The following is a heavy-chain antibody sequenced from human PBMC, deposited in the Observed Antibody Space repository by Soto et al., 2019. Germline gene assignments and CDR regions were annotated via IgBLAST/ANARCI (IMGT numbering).Heavy chain of an antibody. V-gene: IGHV3-23*01. Sequence: PGGSLRLSCAASGFTFSSYAMSWVRQAPGKGLEWVSAISGSGASTYYADSVKGRFTISRDNSKNTLYLQLNSLRAEDTAVYYCAHFDWFIDYWGQGTLVTVSS. J-gene: IGHJ4*02. CDR3: AHFDWFIDY. CDR2: ISGSGAST. D-gene: IGHD3-9*01. CDR1: GFTFSSYA.